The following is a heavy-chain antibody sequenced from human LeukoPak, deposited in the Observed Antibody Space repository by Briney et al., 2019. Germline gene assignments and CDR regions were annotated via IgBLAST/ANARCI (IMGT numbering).Heavy chain of an antibody. Sequence: SETLSLTCTVSGDSIRSSRHYWGWIRQPPGKGLEWVGSIYYSGSGYYNPSLKSRVTISVDTSKNQFSLKLSSVTAADTAVYYCARVQSSGWYELRAFDIWGQGTMVTVS. D-gene: IGHD6-19*01. CDR2: IYYSGSG. V-gene: IGHV4-39*07. CDR1: GDSIRSSRHY. CDR3: ARVQSSGWYELRAFDI. J-gene: IGHJ3*02.